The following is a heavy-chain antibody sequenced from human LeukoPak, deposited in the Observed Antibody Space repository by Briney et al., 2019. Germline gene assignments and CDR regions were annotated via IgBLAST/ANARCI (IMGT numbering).Heavy chain of an antibody. Sequence: GGSLRLSCAASGFTFSDYYVTWIRRAPGKGLEGVSYISSSGNMIYYADSVNGRFTISRDNAKNSLYLQMNSLRAEDTAVYYCARETRGVIATCIDYWGQGTLVTVSS. CDR3: ARETRGVIATCIDY. D-gene: IGHD2/OR15-2a*01. CDR2: ISSSGNMI. V-gene: IGHV3-11*01. J-gene: IGHJ4*02. CDR1: GFTFSDYY.